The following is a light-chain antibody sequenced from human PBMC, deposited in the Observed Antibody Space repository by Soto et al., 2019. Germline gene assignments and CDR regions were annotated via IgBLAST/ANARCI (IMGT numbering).Light chain of an antibody. CDR3: QQYNSYWT. V-gene: IGKV1-5*03. CDR2: KAS. Sequence: DIQMTQSPSTLSASVGDRVTITCRASQSISSWLAWYQQKPGKAPKLLIYKASSLEIGVPSRFSGSVSGTEFTLTISSLQPDDFATYYCQQYNSYWTFGQGTKVDIK. J-gene: IGKJ1*01. CDR1: QSISSW.